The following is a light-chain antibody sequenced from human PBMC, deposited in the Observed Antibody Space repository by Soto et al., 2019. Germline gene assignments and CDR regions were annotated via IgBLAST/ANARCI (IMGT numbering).Light chain of an antibody. V-gene: IGLV2-11*01. CDR2: DVS. J-gene: IGLJ1*01. CDR1: SSDVDDYNY. CDR3: CSYAGSYTHYV. Sequence: QSALTQPRSVSGSPGQSVTISCTGTSSDVDDYNYVSWYQQHPGKAPKLMIYDVSKRPSGVPDRFSGSKSGNTASLTISGLRAAHEADYYCCSYAGSYTHYVFGTGTKLTVL.